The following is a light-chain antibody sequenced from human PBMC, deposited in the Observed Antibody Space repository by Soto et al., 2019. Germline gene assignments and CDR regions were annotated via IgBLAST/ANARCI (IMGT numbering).Light chain of an antibody. CDR2: KAS. CDR1: QSISSY. CDR3: QQRSNWPIT. J-gene: IGKJ5*01. Sequence: DIQMTQSPSSLSASVGDRVTITCRASQSISSYLNWYQQKPGKAPKLLIYKASTLKSGVPSRFSGGGSGTDFTLTISSLEPEDFAVYYCQQRSNWPITFGQGTRLEIK. V-gene: IGKV1-39*01.